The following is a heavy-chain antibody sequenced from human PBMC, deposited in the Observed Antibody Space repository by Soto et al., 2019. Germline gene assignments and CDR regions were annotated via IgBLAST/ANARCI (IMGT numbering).Heavy chain of an antibody. V-gene: IGHV3-30*18. J-gene: IGHJ4*02. CDR3: AKDLEQQRHYWGFDY. CDR1: GFTFRTYG. Sequence: QVQLVASGGGVVQPGRSLRLSCAAAGFTFRTYGMHWVRPTPGKGMEWVAVISHAGSEKYYADSVKGRFTISRDNSTNTRDLQMNSLRAEDTAVYYGAKDLEQQRHYWGFDYWVQGTQVTVSS. D-gene: IGHD7-27*01. CDR2: ISHAGSEK.